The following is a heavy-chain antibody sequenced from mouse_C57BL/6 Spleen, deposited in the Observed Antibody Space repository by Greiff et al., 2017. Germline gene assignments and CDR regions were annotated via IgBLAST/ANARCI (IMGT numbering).Heavy chain of an antibody. D-gene: IGHD1-1*01. J-gene: IGHJ4*01. V-gene: IGHV14-1*01. CDR1: GFNIKDYY. CDR2: IDPEDGDT. Sequence: VQLQQSGAELVRPGASVTLSCTASGFNIKDYYMHWVKQRPEQGLEWIGRIDPEDGDTEYAPKFQGKATMTADTSSNTAYLQLSSLTSEDTAVYYCTHYYGSSFDYYAMDYWGQGTSVTVSS. CDR3: THYYGSSFDYYAMDY.